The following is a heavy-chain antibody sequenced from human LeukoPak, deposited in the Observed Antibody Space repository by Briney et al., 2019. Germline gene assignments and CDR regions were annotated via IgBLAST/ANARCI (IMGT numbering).Heavy chain of an antibody. V-gene: IGHV4-59*08. CDR1: GGSISSYY. J-gene: IGHJ3*01. D-gene: IGHD3-3*01. CDR3: ARTRFSSRAFDV. Sequence: SETLSLTCTVSGGSISSYYWSWIRQPPGKGLEWIGYIYYSGSTNYNPSLKSRVTISVDTSKNQFSLKLSSVTAADTAVYYCARTRFSSRAFDVWGQGTMVTVSS. CDR2: IYYSGST.